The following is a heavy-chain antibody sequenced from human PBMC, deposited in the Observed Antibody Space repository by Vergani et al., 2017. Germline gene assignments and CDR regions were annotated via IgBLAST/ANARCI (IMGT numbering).Heavy chain of an antibody. Sequence: EVELVQSGPEMRKPGESLKISCKGSEYSFGNYWIGWVRQMPGKGLEWRGIIYPADSDTRYSPSFQGQVTISADKSISTAFLQWDSLKASATALYYCARHTTYTDSWGQGTLVTVSS. V-gene: IGHV5-51*01. D-gene: IGHD1-1*01. CDR3: ARHTTYTDS. CDR2: IYPADSDT. J-gene: IGHJ4*02. CDR1: EYSFGNYW.